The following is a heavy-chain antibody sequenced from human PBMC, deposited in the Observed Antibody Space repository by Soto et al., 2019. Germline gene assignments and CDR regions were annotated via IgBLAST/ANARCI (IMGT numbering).Heavy chain of an antibody. Sequence: EVQLLESGGGLVQPGGSLRLSCAASGFTFSSYAMSWVRQAPGKGLEWVSAISGSGGSTYYADSVKGRFTISRDNSKNTLYLQMNSLRAEDTAVYYCAKDSAHRKWLRLEYDAFDIWGQGTMVTVSS. CDR2: ISGSGGST. J-gene: IGHJ3*02. D-gene: IGHD5-12*01. V-gene: IGHV3-23*01. CDR3: AKDSAHRKWLRLEYDAFDI. CDR1: GFTFSSYA.